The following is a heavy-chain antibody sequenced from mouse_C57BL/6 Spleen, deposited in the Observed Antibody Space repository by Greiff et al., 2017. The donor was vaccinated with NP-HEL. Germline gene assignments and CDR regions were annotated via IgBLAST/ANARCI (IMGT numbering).Heavy chain of an antibody. Sequence: VQLQQSGAELVRPGASVKLSCTASGFNIKDDYMHWVKQRPEKGLEWIGRIAPEDGDTEYAPTFQGKATMTADTSSNTAYLQRSSRTSEDTAVYYCTTGAPWFAYWGQGTLVTVSA. CDR3: TTGAPWFAY. CDR1: GFNIKDDY. V-gene: IGHV14-1*01. J-gene: IGHJ3*01. CDR2: IAPEDGDT.